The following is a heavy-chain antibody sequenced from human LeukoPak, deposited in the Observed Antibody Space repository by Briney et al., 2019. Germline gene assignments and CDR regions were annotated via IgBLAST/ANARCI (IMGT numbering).Heavy chain of an antibody. CDR3: ARGIGGWYYFDY. D-gene: IGHD6-19*01. Sequence: GPLTLSFPASGFTFIHYYMSWIRQAPGKGLAWVSYISSSSSYTNYADSVKGRFTISRDNAKNSLYLQMNSLRAEDTAVYYCARGIGGWYYFDYWGQGTLVTVSS. CDR2: ISSSSSYT. CDR1: GFTFIHYY. J-gene: IGHJ4*02. V-gene: IGHV3-11*06.